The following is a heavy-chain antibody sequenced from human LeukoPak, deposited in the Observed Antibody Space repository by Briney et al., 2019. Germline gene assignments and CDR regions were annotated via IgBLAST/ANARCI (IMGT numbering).Heavy chain of an antibody. D-gene: IGHD6-13*01. V-gene: IGHV4-59*08. CDR1: GASISSYY. Sequence: SETLALTCSVSGASISSYYWSWIRQPPGKGLEWIGYIYSSGSTKYNPSLKSRATISVDTSRNQFSLKLSSVTAADTAVYYCARHGYSSSYHWGQGTLVTVSS. CDR3: ARHGYSSSYH. CDR2: IYSSGST. J-gene: IGHJ4*02.